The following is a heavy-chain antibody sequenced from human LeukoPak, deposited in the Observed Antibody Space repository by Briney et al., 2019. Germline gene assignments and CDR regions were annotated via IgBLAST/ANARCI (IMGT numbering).Heavy chain of an antibody. J-gene: IGHJ1*01. Sequence: SETLSLTCTVSGGPISSGDYFWSWIRQHPGKGLEWIGYIYYSGSTYYNPSLKSRLTISVDTSKNQFSLKLSSVTAADTAVYYCARDASAQYFQHWGQGTLVTVSS. V-gene: IGHV4-31*03. CDR3: ARDASAQYFQH. CDR1: GGPISSGDYF. CDR2: IYYSGST.